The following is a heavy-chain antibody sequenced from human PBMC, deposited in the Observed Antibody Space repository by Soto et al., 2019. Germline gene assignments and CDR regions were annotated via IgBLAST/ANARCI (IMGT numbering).Heavy chain of an antibody. D-gene: IGHD6-19*01. J-gene: IGHJ4*02. CDR2: ISYDGSNK. V-gene: IGHV3-30*03. CDR1: GFTFSSYG. Sequence: QVQLVESGGGVVQPGRSLRLSCAASGFTFSSYGMHWVRQAPGKGLEWVAVISYDGSNKYYADSVKGRFTISRDNSKNTLDLQMNSLRAEDTAVYYCAGSYGSWLAGPYFDCWGQGTLVTVSS. CDR3: AGSYGSWLAGPYFDC.